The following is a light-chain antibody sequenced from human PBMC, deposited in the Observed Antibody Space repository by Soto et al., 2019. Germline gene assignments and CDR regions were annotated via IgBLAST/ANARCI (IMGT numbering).Light chain of an antibody. V-gene: IGLV2-14*01. Sequence: QSVLTQPASVSGSPGQSITISCTGTSSDVGAYNYDSWYQQYPGEAPRVIIYDVSHRPAGVPNRFSGSKSGNTASLTISGLQTQDEADYYCSSYTSATTYVFGTGTQLTVL. CDR2: DVS. CDR1: SSDVGAYNY. CDR3: SSYTSATTYV. J-gene: IGLJ1*01.